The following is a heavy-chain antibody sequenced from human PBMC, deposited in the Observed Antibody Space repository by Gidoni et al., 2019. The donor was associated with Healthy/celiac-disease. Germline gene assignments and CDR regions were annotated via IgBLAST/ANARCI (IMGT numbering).Heavy chain of an antibody. D-gene: IGHD4-17*01. CDR3: ARGGGKDYGDKDGDY. Sequence: QVQLVQSGAEVKKHGASVKVSCKASGYTFTSYYMHWVRQAPGQGLEWMGIINPSGGSTSYAQKFQGRVTMTRDTSTSTVYMELSSLRSEDTAVYYCARGGGKDYGDKDGDYWGQGTLVTVSS. CDR1: GYTFTSYY. J-gene: IGHJ4*02. CDR2: INPSGGST. V-gene: IGHV1-46*01.